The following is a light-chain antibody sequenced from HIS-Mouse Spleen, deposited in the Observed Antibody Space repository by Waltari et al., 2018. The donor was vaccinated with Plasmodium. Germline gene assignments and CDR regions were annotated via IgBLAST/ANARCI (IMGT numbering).Light chain of an antibody. CDR3: QQLNSYPYT. CDR2: AAS. V-gene: IGKV1-9*01. Sequence: DIQLTQSPSFLSAAVGDRGTITCWASQGISSYLAWYQQKPGKAPKLLIYAASTLQSGVPSRFSGSGSGTEFTLTISSLQPEDFATYYCQQLNSYPYTFGQGTKLEIK. J-gene: IGKJ2*01. CDR1: QGISSY.